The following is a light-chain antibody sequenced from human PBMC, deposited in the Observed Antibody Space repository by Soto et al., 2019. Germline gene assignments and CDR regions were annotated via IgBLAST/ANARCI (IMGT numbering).Light chain of an antibody. V-gene: IGLV1-40*01. CDR2: GNG. CDR3: QSYDSSLSGSEV. Sequence: QSVLTQPPSVSGAPGQRVTISCTGSSSNIGAGHDVHWYQHLPGTAPKLLIYGNGNRPSGVPDRFSSSKSGTSASLAITGLQAEDEADYYCQSYDSSLSGSEVFGTGTKVTVL. J-gene: IGLJ1*01. CDR1: SSNIGAGHD.